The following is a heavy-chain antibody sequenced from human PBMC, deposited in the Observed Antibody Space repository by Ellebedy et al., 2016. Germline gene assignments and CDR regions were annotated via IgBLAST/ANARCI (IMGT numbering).Heavy chain of an antibody. CDR1: GGTFSSYA. CDR2: IIPIFGTA. J-gene: IGHJ3*02. Sequence: SVKVSXXASGGTFSSYAISWVRQAPGQGLEWMGGIIPIFGTANYAQKFQGRVTITADESTSTAYMELSSLRSEDTAVYYCARQSDFDPRDAFDIWGQGTMVTVSS. CDR3: ARQSDFDPRDAFDI. V-gene: IGHV1-69*13. D-gene: IGHD3-9*01.